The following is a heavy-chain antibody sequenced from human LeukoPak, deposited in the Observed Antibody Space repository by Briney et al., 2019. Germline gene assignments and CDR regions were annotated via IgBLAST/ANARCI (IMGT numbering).Heavy chain of an antibody. D-gene: IGHD6-19*01. Sequence: GGSLRLSCAASGFTFSSYAMHWVRQAPGKGLEWVAVISYDGSNKYYADSVKGRFTISRDNSKNTLYLQMNSLRAEDTAVYYCARDEQWLVLYYYMDVWGKGTTVTVSS. CDR3: ARDEQWLVLYYYMDV. CDR2: ISYDGSNK. J-gene: IGHJ6*03. CDR1: GFTFSSYA. V-gene: IGHV3-30*04.